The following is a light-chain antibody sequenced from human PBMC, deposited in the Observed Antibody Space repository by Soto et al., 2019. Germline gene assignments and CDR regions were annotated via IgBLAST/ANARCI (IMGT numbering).Light chain of an antibody. CDR2: EVS. J-gene: IGLJ7*01. CDR3: CSYAGTSTHTV. V-gene: IGLV2-23*02. CDR1: SSDVGSYNL. Sequence: QSVLTQPASVSGSPGQSITISCTGTSSDVGSYNLVSWYQQHPGKAPKLMISEVSKRPSGISDRFSGSKSVSTASLTISGLQAEDEADYYCCSYAGTSTHTVFGGGTQLTVL.